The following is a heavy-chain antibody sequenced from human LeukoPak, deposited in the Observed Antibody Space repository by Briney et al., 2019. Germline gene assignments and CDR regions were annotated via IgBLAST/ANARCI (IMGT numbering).Heavy chain of an antibody. J-gene: IGHJ6*02. CDR3: ASSQLWFGELSHYTMDV. CDR1: GGTFSSYA. D-gene: IGHD3-10*01. Sequence: ASVKVSCKPSGGTFSSYAISWVRQAPGQGLEWMGWISAYNGNTNYAQKLQGRVTMTTDTSTSTAYMELRSLRSDVTAVYYCASSQLWFGELSHYTMDVWGQGTTVTVSS. CDR2: ISAYNGNT. V-gene: IGHV1-18*01.